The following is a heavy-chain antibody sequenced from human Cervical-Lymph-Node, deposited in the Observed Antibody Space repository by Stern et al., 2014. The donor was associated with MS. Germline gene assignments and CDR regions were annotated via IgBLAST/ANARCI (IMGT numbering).Heavy chain of an antibody. CDR3: TSAPLAYYYDSSAYYSNY. CDR2: FDPDDVEI. CDR1: GYSLTELS. D-gene: IGHD3-22*01. V-gene: IGHV1-24*01. Sequence: QVKLVQSGPEVKKPGDSVKVSCTVSGYSLTELSMHWVRQAPGKGLEWMGGFDPDDVEIIFAPSFQGRVHMSEDASTDTAYMDLISLTSEDTAVYYCTSAPLAYYYDSSAYYSNYWGQGTLVTVSS. J-gene: IGHJ4*02.